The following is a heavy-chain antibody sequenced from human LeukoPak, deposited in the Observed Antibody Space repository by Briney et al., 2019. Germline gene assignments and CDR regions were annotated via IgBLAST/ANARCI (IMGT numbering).Heavy chain of an antibody. Sequence: PSETLSLTCTVSGVSISSGDYYWSWIRQPPGKGLEWIGYIYYSGSTYYNPSLKSRVTISVDTSKNQFSLKLSSVTAADTAVYYCARGGRLSMADNWGQGTLVTVSS. CDR3: ARGGRLSMADN. D-gene: IGHD2-15*01. J-gene: IGHJ4*02. CDR2: IYYSGST. V-gene: IGHV4-30-4*01. CDR1: GVSISSGDYY.